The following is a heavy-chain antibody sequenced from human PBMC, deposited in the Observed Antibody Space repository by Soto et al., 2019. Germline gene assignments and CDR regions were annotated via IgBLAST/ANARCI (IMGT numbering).Heavy chain of an antibody. CDR1: GFPFSAYA. J-gene: IGHJ5*01. V-gene: IGHV3-23*01. Sequence: GGSLRLSCTASGFPFSAYAMNWVRQAPGKGLEWVSGIGGSGATIYYTDSVKGRFTISRDNSQNTVYLQMNSPRADDTAVYYCARSVRPIRWFDSWGQRKLVTVSS. CDR3: ARSVRPIRWFDS. CDR2: IGGSGATI. D-gene: IGHD3-10*01.